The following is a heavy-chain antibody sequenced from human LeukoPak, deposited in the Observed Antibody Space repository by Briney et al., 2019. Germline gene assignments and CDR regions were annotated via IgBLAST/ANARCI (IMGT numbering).Heavy chain of an antibody. CDR3: ARDRGGYYGSGSYGYYYMDV. Sequence: ASVKVSCKASGYTFTGYYMHWVRQAPGQGLEWMGWINPNSGGTNYAQKFQGRVTMTRDTSISTAYMELSRLRSDDTAVYYCARDRGGYYGSGSYGYYYMDVWGKGTTVTVSS. CDR2: INPNSGGT. D-gene: IGHD3-10*01. J-gene: IGHJ6*03. CDR1: GYTFTGYY. V-gene: IGHV1-2*02.